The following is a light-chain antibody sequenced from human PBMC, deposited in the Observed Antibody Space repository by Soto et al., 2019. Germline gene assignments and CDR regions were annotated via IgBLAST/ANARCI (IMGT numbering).Light chain of an antibody. J-gene: IGLJ2*01. V-gene: IGLV3-25*03. CDR1: ALPKQY. CDR2: KDS. CDR3: LSADSSGTYVV. Sequence: SYELTQPPSVSVSPGQTARITCSGDALPKQYAYWYQQKPGQAPVLVIYKDSERPSGIPERFSGSSSGTTVTLTISGVQAEDEADYYCLSADSSGTYVVFGRGTKLTVL.